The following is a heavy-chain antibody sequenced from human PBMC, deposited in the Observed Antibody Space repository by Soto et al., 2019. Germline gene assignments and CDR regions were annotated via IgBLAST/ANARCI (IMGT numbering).Heavy chain of an antibody. CDR2: IKSKTDGGTT. Sequence: GSLRLSCAASGFTFSNAWMNWVRQAPGKGLEWVGRIKSKTDGGTTDYAAPVKGRFTISRDDSKNTLYLQMNSLKTEDTAVYYCTTGDTIFLYGMDVWGQGTTVTVSS. J-gene: IGHJ6*02. V-gene: IGHV3-15*07. CDR1: GFTFSNAW. CDR3: TTGDTIFLYGMDV. D-gene: IGHD3-9*01.